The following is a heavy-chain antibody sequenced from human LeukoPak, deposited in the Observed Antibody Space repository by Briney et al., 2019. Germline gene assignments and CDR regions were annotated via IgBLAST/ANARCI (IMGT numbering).Heavy chain of an antibody. CDR2: INSDGSST. D-gene: IGHD4-11*01. Sequence: SGGSLRLSCAASGLTFSSHWMHWVRQAPGKGLVWVSHINSDGSSTTYADSVKGRFTISRDNAKNTLYLQMSSLRAEDTAVYYCARDSNYQPDFWGQGTLVIVSS. V-gene: IGHV3-74*01. CDR3: ARDSNYQPDF. J-gene: IGHJ4*02. CDR1: GLTFSSHW.